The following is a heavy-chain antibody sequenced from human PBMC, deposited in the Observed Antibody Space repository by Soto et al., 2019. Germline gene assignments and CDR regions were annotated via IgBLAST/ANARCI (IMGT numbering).Heavy chain of an antibody. V-gene: IGHV1-69*01. CDR1: GDTFSNFA. CDR3: ASRYKGGYNFDNFCYYCGLDG. D-gene: IGHD1-1*01. CDR2: IIPFFGPT. J-gene: IGHJ6*02. Sequence: QMQLVQSGAEVKKPGSSVKVSCKASGDTFSNFAVGWVRQAPGQGLEWMGGIIPFFGPTNYAQKFQDRVTITADESTNTVYMELSGLRSEDTALYYCASRYKGGYNFDNFCYYCGLDGWGQGTAVTVSS.